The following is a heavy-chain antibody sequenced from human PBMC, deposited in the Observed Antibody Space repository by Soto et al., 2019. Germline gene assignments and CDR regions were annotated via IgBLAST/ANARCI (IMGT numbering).Heavy chain of an antibody. V-gene: IGHV1-24*01. D-gene: IGHD6-13*01. CDR3: ATGLHSSRWYYYMDG. CDR2: FDPEDGET. CDR1: GYTLTELS. Sequence: ASVKVSCKVSGYTLTELSMHWVRQAPGKGLEWMGGFDPEDGETIYAQKFQGRVTMTEDTSTDTAYMELSSLRSEDTAVYYCATGLHSSRWYYYMDGWGKGTTVTVAS. J-gene: IGHJ6*03.